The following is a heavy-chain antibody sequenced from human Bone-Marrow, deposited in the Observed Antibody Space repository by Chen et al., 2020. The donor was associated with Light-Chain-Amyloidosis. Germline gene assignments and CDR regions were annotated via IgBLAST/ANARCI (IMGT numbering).Heavy chain of an antibody. CDR2: IIPILGIA. V-gene: IGHV1-69*04. CDR1: GGTFSSYA. D-gene: IGHD2-2*01. J-gene: IGHJ6*02. CDR3: ARVYCSSTSCYYPYYYYYYGMDV. Sequence: QVQLVQSGAEVKKPGSSVKVSCKASGGTFSSYAISWVRQAHGQGLEWMGRIIPILGIANYAQKFQGRVTITADKSTSTAYMELSSLRSEDTAVYYCARVYCSSTSCYYPYYYYYYGMDVWGQGTTVTVSS.